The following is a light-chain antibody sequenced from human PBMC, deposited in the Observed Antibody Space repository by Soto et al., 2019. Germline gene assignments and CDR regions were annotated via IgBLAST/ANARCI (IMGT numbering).Light chain of an antibody. CDR3: QQTSSAPFT. J-gene: IGKJ3*01. CDR1: QNINTY. CDR2: DAA. V-gene: IGKV1-39*01. Sequence: DIQMTQSPYSLSAAVGDRVTIACRASQNINTYLKWYQQKPGKAPKLLIFDAASLPSGVPSRFSGGGSRTDFTLTITSLQPEDFATYYCQQTSSAPFTFGPGTKVDSK.